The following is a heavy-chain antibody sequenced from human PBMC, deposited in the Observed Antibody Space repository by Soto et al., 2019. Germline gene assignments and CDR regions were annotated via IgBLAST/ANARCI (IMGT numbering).Heavy chain of an antibody. D-gene: IGHD2-15*01. CDR1: GFTVSSNY. Sequence: LGGSLRLSCAASGFTVSSNYMSWVRQAPGKGLEWVSVIYSGGSTYYADSVKGRFTISRDNSKNTLYLQMNSLRAEDTAVYYCARPRYCRGGSCYFDYWGQGTSVTVSS. V-gene: IGHV3-66*04. CDR3: ARPRYCRGGSCYFDY. J-gene: IGHJ4*02. CDR2: IYSGGST.